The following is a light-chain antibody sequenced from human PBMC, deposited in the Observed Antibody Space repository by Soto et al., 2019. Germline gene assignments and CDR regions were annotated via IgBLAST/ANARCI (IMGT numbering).Light chain of an antibody. J-gene: IGLJ3*02. CDR1: NSDIGGYNY. Sequence: QSVLTQPPSASGSPGQSVTISCTGTNSDIGGYNYVSWYQQHPGKAPKLMIYEVYKRPSGVPDRFSGSKSGNTASLTVSGLQAEDEADYYCSSYAASDSFVVFGGGTQLTVL. CDR2: EVY. CDR3: SSYAASDSFVV. V-gene: IGLV2-8*01.